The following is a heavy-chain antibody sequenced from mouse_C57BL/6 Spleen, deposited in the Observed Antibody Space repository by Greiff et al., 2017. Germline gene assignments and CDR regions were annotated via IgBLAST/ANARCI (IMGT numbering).Heavy chain of an antibody. Sequence: EVQLQQSGPELVKPGASVKISCKASGYSFTDYNMNWVKQSNGKSLEWIGVINPNYGTTSYNQKFKGKATLTVDQSSSTAYMQLNSQTSEDSAVDSVARGETYYRNYEFAYWGQGTLVTVSA. CDR2: INPNYGTT. J-gene: IGHJ3*01. CDR1: GYSFTDYN. V-gene: IGHV1-39*01. CDR3: ARGETYYRNYEFAY. D-gene: IGHD2-10*01.